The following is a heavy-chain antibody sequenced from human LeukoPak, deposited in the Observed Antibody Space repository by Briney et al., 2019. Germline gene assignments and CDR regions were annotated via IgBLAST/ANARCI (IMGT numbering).Heavy chain of an antibody. V-gene: IGHV4-61*02. CDR3: AREAYGSGSGGY. J-gene: IGHJ4*02. CDR1: GGSISSGSYY. CDR2: IYTSGST. Sequence: SETLSLTCTVSGGSISSGSYYWSWIRQPAGKGLEWIGRIYTSGSTNYNPSLKSRVTISVDTSKNRFSLKLSSVTAADTAVYYCAREAYGSGSGGYWGQGTLVTVSS. D-gene: IGHD3-10*01.